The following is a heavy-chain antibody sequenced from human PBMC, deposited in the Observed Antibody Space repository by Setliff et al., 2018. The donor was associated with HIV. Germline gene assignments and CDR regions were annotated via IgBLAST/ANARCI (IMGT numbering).Heavy chain of an antibody. D-gene: IGHD3-10*01. CDR2: INHSGST. CDR3: ARRWYYYGSGSYYTMPPFDY. J-gene: IGHJ4*02. CDR1: GGSFSGYY. V-gene: IGHV4-34*01. Sequence: SETLSLTCAVYGGSFSGYYWSWIRQPPGKGLEWIGEINHSGSTNYNPSLKSRVTISVDTSKNQFSLKLSSVTAADTAVYYCARRWYYYGSGSYYTMPPFDYWGQGTLVTSPQ.